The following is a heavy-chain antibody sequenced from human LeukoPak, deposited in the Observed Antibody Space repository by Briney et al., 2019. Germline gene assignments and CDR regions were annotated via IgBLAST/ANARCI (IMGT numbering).Heavy chain of an antibody. CDR3: AKWRGSEWLPLDY. V-gene: IGHV3-23*01. D-gene: IGHD3-3*01. Sequence: QAGGSLRLSCAASGFTFSSYAMSWVRQAPGKGLEWVSAISGSGGSTYYADSVKGRFTISRDNSKNTLYLQMNSLRAEDTAVYYCAKWRGSEWLPLDYWGQGTLVTVSS. CDR2: ISGSGGST. CDR1: GFTFSSYA. J-gene: IGHJ4*02.